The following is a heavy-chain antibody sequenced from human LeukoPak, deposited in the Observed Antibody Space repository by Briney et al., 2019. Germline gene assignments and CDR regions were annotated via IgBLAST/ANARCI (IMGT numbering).Heavy chain of an antibody. CDR2: MNPNSGNT. V-gene: IGHV1-8*01. J-gene: IGHJ6*03. D-gene: IGHD3-3*01. CDR3: ARVDDFWSPYYYYMDV. CDR1: GYTFTSYD. Sequence: ASVKVSCKASGYTFTSYDINWVRQATGQGPEWMGWMNPNSGNTGYAQKFQGRVTMTRNTSISTAYMELSSLRSEDTAVYYCARVDDFWSPYYYYMDVWGKGTTVTVSS.